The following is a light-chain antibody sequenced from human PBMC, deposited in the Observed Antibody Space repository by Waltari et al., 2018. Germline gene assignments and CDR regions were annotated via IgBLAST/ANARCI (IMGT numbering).Light chain of an antibody. Sequence: QSALTQPAPVSGSPGQPITIPCTGTTSDIGGFNYVSRYQQHPGRAPKIMIYDVTDRPSGISIRFSGSKSGNTASLTISGLRAEDEAYYYCTSYTTTSTLVLFGGGTKLTVL. J-gene: IGLJ2*01. CDR3: TSYTTTSTLVL. CDR1: TSDIGGFNY. CDR2: DVT. V-gene: IGLV2-14*03.